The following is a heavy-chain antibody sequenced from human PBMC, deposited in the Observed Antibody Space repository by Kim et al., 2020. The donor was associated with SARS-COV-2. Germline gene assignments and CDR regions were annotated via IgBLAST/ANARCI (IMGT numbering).Heavy chain of an antibody. J-gene: IGHJ4*01. Sequence: GGSLRLSCAASGFSFNTFWMSWVRQAPGKGLEWLANINQDGSVKKIVDSVKGRFTISRDYAENSEYLQMNSLRAEDSAVYYSSRDAPAQLVIDGFDYWS. CDR1: GFSFNTFW. D-gene: IGHD1-1*01. V-gene: IGHV3-7*01. CDR3: SRDAPAQLVIDGFDY. CDR2: INQDGSVK.